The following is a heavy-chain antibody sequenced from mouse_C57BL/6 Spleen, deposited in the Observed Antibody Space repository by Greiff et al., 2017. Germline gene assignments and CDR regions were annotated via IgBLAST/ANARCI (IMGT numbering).Heavy chain of an antibody. Sequence: EVKLQESGPELVKPGASVKMSCKASGYTFTDYNMHWVKQSHGKSLEWIGYINPNNGGTSYNQKFKGKATLTVNKSSSTAYMELRSLTSEDSAVYYCASYGSSYDWFAYWGQGTLVTVSA. CDR3: ASYGSSYDWFAY. CDR1: GYTFTDYN. CDR2: INPNNGGT. D-gene: IGHD1-1*01. V-gene: IGHV1-22*01. J-gene: IGHJ3*01.